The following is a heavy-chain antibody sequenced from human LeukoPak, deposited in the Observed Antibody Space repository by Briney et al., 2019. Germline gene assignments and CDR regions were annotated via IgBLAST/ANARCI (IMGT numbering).Heavy chain of an antibody. V-gene: IGHV3-21*01. CDR3: AREKAYYYYGMDV. CDR2: ISGSSTYR. J-gene: IGHJ6*02. Sequence: GGSLRLSCEASGFTFSNYIMNWVRQAPGKGLEWVSFISGSSTYRYYADSVKGRFTISRDNAKNTLYLQMNSLRAEDTAVYYCAREKAYYYYGMDVWGQGTTVTVSS. CDR1: GFTFSNYI.